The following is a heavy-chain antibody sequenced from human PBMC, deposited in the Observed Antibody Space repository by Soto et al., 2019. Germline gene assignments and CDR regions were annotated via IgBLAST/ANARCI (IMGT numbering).Heavy chain of an antibody. CDR2: INPSGGST. CDR1: GYTFTSYY. CDR3: ARDLATRRGDY. J-gene: IGHJ4*02. D-gene: IGHD1-1*01. V-gene: IGHV1-46*01. Sequence: QVQLVQSGAEVKKPGASVKVSCKASGYTFTSYYMHWVRQAPGQGLEWMGIINPSGGSTSYAQKCQGRVTITRDTSTSTVYMELSSLRSEDTAVYYCARDLATRRGDYWGQGTLVTVSS.